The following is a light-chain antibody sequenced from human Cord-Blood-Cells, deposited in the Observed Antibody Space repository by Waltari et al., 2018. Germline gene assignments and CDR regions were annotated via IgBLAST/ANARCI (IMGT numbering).Light chain of an antibody. CDR2: EFS. CDR1: SSDVGSYNL. CDR3: CSYAGSSTYV. Sequence: QSALTQPASVSGSPGQSITISCTGTSSDVGSYNLVSWSQQHPGKAPKRMIYEFSKRPSGVSNRCSGSKSGNTASLTISGLQAEDEADYYCCSYAGSSTYVFGTGTKVTVL. J-gene: IGLJ1*01. V-gene: IGLV2-23*02.